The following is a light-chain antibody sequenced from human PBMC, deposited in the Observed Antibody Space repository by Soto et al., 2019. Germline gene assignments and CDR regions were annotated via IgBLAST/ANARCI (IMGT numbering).Light chain of an antibody. CDR1: QSLSSW. V-gene: IGKV1-5*03. J-gene: IGKJ2*01. Sequence: EIQMTQSPSTLSASVGDRVTITCRASQSLSSWLAWYQLKPGKAPKLLIYQASSLESGVPSRFSGSGSGTEFTLTISSLQPDDFATYYCQQYITYPYTFGQGTKLEIK. CDR2: QAS. CDR3: QQYITYPYT.